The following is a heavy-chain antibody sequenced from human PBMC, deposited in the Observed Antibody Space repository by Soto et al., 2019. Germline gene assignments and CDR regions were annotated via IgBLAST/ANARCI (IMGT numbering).Heavy chain of an antibody. Sequence: GGSLRLSCAASGFTFSSYAMSWVRQAPGKGLEWVSAISGSGGSTYYADSVKGRFTISRDNSKNTLYLQMNSLRAEDTAVYYCAKSSAGLSGWHTRRYFDYWGQGTLVTVSS. V-gene: IGHV3-23*01. D-gene: IGHD6-19*01. J-gene: IGHJ4*02. CDR2: ISGSGGST. CDR3: AKSSAGLSGWHTRRYFDY. CDR1: GFTFSSYA.